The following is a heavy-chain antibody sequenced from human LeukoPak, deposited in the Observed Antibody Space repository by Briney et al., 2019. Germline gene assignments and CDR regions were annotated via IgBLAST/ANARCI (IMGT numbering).Heavy chain of an antibody. V-gene: IGHV3-23*01. CDR2: IRGNGEI. J-gene: IGHJ4*02. CDR3: ARASWVSSTDAVR. Sequence: GGSLRLSCAASGLSFSSFAMSWVRQGPARGLEWVSSIRGNGEIFYADSVKGRFTLSSDTSRNTVYFQLNNLRVEDTAIYYCARASWVSSTDAVRWGQGTLVTVSS. CDR1: GLSFSSFA. D-gene: IGHD3-16*01.